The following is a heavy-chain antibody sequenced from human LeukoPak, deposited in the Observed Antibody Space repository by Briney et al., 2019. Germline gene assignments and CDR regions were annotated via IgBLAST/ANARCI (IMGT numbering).Heavy chain of an antibody. J-gene: IGHJ4*02. CDR3: AKDEGEQRLVFGGLDY. V-gene: IGHV3-30*02. D-gene: IGHD6-13*01. Sequence: GGSLRLSCAASGFTFSSYGMHWVRQAPGKGLEWVAFIRYDGSNKYYADSVKGRFTISRDNSKNTLYLQMNSLRAEDTAVYYCAKDEGEQRLVFGGLDYWGQGTLVTVSS. CDR2: IRYDGSNK. CDR1: GFTFSSYG.